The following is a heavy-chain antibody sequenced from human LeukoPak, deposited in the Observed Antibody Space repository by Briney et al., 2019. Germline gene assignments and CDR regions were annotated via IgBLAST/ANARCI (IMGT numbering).Heavy chain of an antibody. D-gene: IGHD3-10*01. J-gene: IGHJ6*04. CDR2: ISAYNGNT. CDR1: GYTFTSYG. V-gene: IGHV1-18*04. CDR3: AREVVVRGVSFFYYYYGMDV. Sequence: ASVKVSCKASGYTFTSYGISWVRQAPGQGLEWMGWISAYNGNTNYAQKLQGRVTMTTDTSTSTAYMELRSLRSDDTAVYYCAREVVVRGVSFFYYYYGMDVWGKGTTVTVSS.